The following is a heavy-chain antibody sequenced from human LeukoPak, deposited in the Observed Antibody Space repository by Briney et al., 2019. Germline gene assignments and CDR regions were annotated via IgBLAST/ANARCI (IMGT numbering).Heavy chain of an antibody. D-gene: IGHD4-17*01. CDR3: ARVLGDYLEAFDI. V-gene: IGHV3-74*01. J-gene: IGHJ3*02. CDR1: GFTFSSYW. CDR2: INTDGSST. Sequence: GGSLRLSCAASGFTFSSYWMHWVRQAPGKGLVWVSRINTDGSSTSYADSVKGRITISRDNAKNSLYLQMSSLRAEDTAVYHCARVLGDYLEAFDIWGQGTVVTVSS.